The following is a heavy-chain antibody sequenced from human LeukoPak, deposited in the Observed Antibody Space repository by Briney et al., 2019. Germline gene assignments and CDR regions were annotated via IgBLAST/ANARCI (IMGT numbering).Heavy chain of an antibody. CDR1: GCSINTYY. V-gene: IGHV4-59*12. CDR3: AGGANRLFS. D-gene: IGHD1-14*01. CDR2: IYYTGST. J-gene: IGHJ5*02. Sequence: SETLSLTCSVSGCSINTYYWSWIRQTPGKGLEWIGFIYYTGSTNYNPSLKSRVTMSVDTSKSQFCLKLASVTGADTALYYWAGGANRLFSSGRGTLVTVSS.